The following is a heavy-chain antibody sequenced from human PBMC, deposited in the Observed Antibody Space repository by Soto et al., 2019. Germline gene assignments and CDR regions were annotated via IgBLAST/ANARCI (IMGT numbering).Heavy chain of an antibody. J-gene: IGHJ6*02. V-gene: IGHV1-69*01. D-gene: IGHD6-6*01. CDR3: ARDGRQQLVGPGGMDV. CDR1: GGTFSSYA. CDR2: IIPIFGTA. Sequence: QVQLVQSGAEVKKPGSSVKVSCKASGGTFSSYAISWVRQAPGQGLEWMGGIIPIFGTANYAQKFLGRVTITAYESTGTAYMELSNLRSEGTAVYYCARDGRQQLVGPGGMDVWGQGTTDTVSS.